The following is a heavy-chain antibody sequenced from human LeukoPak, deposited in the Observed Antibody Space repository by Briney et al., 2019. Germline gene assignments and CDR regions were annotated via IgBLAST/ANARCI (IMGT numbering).Heavy chain of an antibody. CDR3: ARRSYDGSGYYYVDY. CDR1: GGSISSSGYY. CDR2: ISSGGST. V-gene: IGHV4-39*01. J-gene: IGHJ4*02. Sequence: SETLSLTCTVSGGSISSSGYYWGWIRQPPGKGLEWIGSISSGGSTHYIPSLKSRVTISLDTPKNQFSLKLSSVTAADTAVYYCARRSYDGSGYYYVDYWGQGTLVTVSS. D-gene: IGHD3-22*01.